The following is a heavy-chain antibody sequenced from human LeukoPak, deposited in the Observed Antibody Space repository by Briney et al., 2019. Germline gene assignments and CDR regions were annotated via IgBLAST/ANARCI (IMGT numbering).Heavy chain of an antibody. CDR3: ARFRWASTPLDY. Sequence: PGRSLRLSCAASGFTFSSYGMHWVRHAPGKELEGVAVIWSDGSDKYYADSVKGRFTISRDNSKNTLHLQMNSLRAEDTAVYYCARFRWASTPLDYWGKGTLVTVSS. V-gene: IGHV3-33*01. CDR2: IWSDGSDK. J-gene: IGHJ4*02. CDR1: GFTFSSYG. D-gene: IGHD1-26*01.